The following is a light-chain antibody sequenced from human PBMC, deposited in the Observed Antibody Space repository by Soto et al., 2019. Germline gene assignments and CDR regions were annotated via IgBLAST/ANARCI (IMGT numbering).Light chain of an antibody. CDR3: QQYGSSPLT. J-gene: IGKJ4*01. CDR2: AAS. Sequence: EIVMTQSPSTLSVSTGERANLSCRASQSVSTSYFAWYQQQPGQAPRLLIYAASSRATGIPDRFSGSGSGTDFPPTISRLEPEDFAVYYCQQYGSSPLTFGGGTKVDIK. V-gene: IGKV3-20*01. CDR1: QSVSTSY.